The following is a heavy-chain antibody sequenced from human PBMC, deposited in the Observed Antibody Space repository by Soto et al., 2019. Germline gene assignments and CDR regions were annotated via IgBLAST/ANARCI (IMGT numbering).Heavy chain of an antibody. CDR2: IWYDGSNK. Sequence: GGSLRLSCAASGFTFSSYGMHWVRQAPGKGLEWVAVIWYDGSNKYYADSVKGRFTISRDNSKNTLYLQMNSLRAEDTAVYYCAREGYYGSEYDAFDIWGQGTMVTVSS. J-gene: IGHJ3*02. CDR3: AREGYYGSEYDAFDI. D-gene: IGHD3-10*01. CDR1: GFTFSSYG. V-gene: IGHV3-33*01.